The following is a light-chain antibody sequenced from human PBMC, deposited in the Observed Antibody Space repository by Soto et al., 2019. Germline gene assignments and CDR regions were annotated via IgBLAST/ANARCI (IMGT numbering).Light chain of an antibody. CDR1: QSVSSSY. V-gene: IGKV3D-20*02. J-gene: IGKJ1*01. Sequence: EIVFTQSPCTLSLSPGERATLSCRASQSVSSSYLAWYQQKPGQAPRLLIYGASSRATGIPDRFSGSGSGTDFTLTINRLEPEDFAVYYCQQRSNWLWTFGQGTKVDI. CDR2: GAS. CDR3: QQRSNWLWT.